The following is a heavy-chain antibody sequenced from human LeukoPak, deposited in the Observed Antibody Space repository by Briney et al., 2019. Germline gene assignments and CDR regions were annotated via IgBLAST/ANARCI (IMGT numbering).Heavy chain of an antibody. V-gene: IGHV1-8*01. Sequence: ASVKVSCKASGYTFTTYDINWVRQATGQGLEWMGWMNPNSGNTGYAQKFQGRVTMTRNTSISTAYMELSSLRSEDTALYYCAGDIAGATKGGWFDTWGQGTPVTVSS. CDR3: AGDIAGATKGGWFDT. J-gene: IGHJ5*02. D-gene: IGHD1-26*01. CDR1: GYTFTTYD. CDR2: MNPNSGNT.